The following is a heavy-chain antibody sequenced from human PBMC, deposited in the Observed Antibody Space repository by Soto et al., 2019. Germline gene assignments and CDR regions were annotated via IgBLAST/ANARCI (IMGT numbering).Heavy chain of an antibody. CDR2: INPGNGNT. CDR3: ARGVGYSYGSYLDY. D-gene: IGHD5-18*01. Sequence: QVQLVQSGAEEKKPGASMKVSCKASGYSLITYGIYWVRQAPGQRLDWMGWINPGNGNTKYSQKFQGRVTFTRDTSASTAYMELSSLTSEDTALYYCARGVGYSYGSYLDYWGQGTLVTVSS. J-gene: IGHJ4*02. V-gene: IGHV1-3*05. CDR1: GYSLITYG.